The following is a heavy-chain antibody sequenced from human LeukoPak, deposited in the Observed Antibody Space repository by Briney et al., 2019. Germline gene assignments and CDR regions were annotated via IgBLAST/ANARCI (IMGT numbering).Heavy chain of an antibody. J-gene: IGHJ4*02. CDR2: SNSDGSST. CDR1: GFTFSRHW. D-gene: IGHD1-20*01. Sequence: GGSLRLSCAASGFTFSRHWMHWVRQAPGKGLVWVSRSNSDGSSTNYADSVKGRFTISRDNAKNSLYLQMNSLRAEDTAVYFCASSNNWNGVDYFDHWGQGTLVTVSS. CDR3: ASSNNWNGVDYFDH. V-gene: IGHV3-74*01.